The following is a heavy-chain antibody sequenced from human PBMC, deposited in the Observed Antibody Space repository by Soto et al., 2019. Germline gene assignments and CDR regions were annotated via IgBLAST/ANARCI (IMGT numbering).Heavy chain of an antibody. CDR3: AKDRGSDWQVYYFDD. CDR2: ISGSGGST. J-gene: IGHJ4*02. V-gene: IGHV3-23*01. CDR1: GFSFSSYA. D-gene: IGHD3-9*01. Sequence: EVQLMESGGDLVQPGGSLRLSCAASGFSFSSYAMTWVRQAPGKELEWVSGISGSGGSTYYTDSVKGRFTISRDNSNNTLYLQMSSLRAEDTAVYYCAKDRGSDWQVYYFDDWGQGPLVTVSS.